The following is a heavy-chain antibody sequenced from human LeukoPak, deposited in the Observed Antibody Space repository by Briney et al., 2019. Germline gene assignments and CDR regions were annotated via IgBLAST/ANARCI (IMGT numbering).Heavy chain of an antibody. CDR1: GGSISSSSYY. Sequence: SETLSLTCTVSGGSISSSSYYWGWIRQPPGKGLEWLGSIYYSGSTYYNPSLKSRVTISVHTSKNQFSLKLSSVTAADTAVYYCGRGRKTAAGINLKPGYFDYWGQGTLVTVSS. V-gene: IGHV4-39*07. J-gene: IGHJ4*02. CDR3: GRGRKTAAGINLKPGYFDY. D-gene: IGHD6-13*01. CDR2: IYYSGST.